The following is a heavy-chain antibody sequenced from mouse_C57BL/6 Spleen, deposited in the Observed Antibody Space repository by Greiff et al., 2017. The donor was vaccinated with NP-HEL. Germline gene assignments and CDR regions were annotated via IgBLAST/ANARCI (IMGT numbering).Heavy chain of an antibody. Sequence: VQLQQSGAELVRPGASVTLSCKASGYTFTDYEMHWVKQTPVHGLEWIGAIDPETGGTAYNQKFKGKAILTADKSSSTAYMELRSLTSEDSAVYYCTRITGPYYFDYWGQGTTLTVSS. D-gene: IGHD4-1*01. V-gene: IGHV1-15*01. CDR2: IDPETGGT. CDR3: TRITGPYYFDY. J-gene: IGHJ2*01. CDR1: GYTFTDYE.